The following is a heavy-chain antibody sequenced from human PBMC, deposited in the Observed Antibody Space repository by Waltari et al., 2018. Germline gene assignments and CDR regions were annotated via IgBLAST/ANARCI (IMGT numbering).Heavy chain of an antibody. CDR3: AKDAGPVAAEGDY. CDR2: IYSDGRT. CDR1: GFTVSSNY. J-gene: IGHJ4*02. D-gene: IGHD6-19*01. Sequence: EVQLVESGGGLVQPGGSLRLSCAASGFTVSSNYMSWVRQAPGKGLECVSLIYSDGRTDDADSVKGRFTISRDNYKNTVYLQMSRLRVEDTAVYYCAKDAGPVAAEGDYWGQGTLVTVSS. V-gene: IGHV3-66*01.